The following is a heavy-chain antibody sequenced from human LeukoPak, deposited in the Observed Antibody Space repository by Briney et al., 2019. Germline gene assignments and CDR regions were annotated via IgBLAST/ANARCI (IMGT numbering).Heavy chain of an antibody. CDR1: GGTFSSYA. V-gene: IGHV1-69*04. CDR2: IIPILGIA. Sequence: ASVKVSCKASGGTFSSYAISWVRQAPGQGLEWMGRIIPILGIANYAQKFQGRVTITADKSTSTAYMELSSLRSEDTAVYYCARDPTRGTIFGVVPDAFDIWGQGTMVTVSS. D-gene: IGHD3-3*01. CDR3: ARDPTRGTIFGVVPDAFDI. J-gene: IGHJ3*02.